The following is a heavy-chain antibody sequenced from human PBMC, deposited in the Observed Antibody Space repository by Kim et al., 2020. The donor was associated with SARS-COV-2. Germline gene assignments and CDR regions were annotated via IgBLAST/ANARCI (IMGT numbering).Heavy chain of an antibody. CDR2: IYYSGST. J-gene: IGHJ6*02. D-gene: IGHD3-10*01. CDR3: ARGGSNYYGSGSYELYYYYYGMDV. CDR1: GGSISSYY. Sequence: SETLSLTCTVSGGSISSYYWSWIRQPPGKGLEWIGYIYYSGSTNYNPSLKSRVTISVDTSKNQFSLKLSSVTAADTAVYYCARGGSNYYGSGSYELYYYYYGMDVWGQGTTVTVSS. V-gene: IGHV4-59*01.